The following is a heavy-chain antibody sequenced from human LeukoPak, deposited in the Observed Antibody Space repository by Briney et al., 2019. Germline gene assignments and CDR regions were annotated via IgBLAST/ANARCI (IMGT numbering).Heavy chain of an antibody. CDR2: IYTGDSDNSDT. CDR3: ARHAMRHQPADAFDI. D-gene: IGHD2-2*01. CDR1: GYKFSNHW. V-gene: IGHV5-51*01. Sequence: GESLKISCRGSGYKFSNHWIGWVRQMPGKGLEWMGIIYTGDSDNSDTRYSPSFLGQVTISLNKSISTTYLQWNSLKASDTAIYYCARHAMRHQPADAFDIWGQGTMVTVSS. J-gene: IGHJ3*02.